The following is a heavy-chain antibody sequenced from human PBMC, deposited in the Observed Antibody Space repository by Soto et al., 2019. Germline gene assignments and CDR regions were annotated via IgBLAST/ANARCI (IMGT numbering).Heavy chain of an antibody. CDR1: GFTFSNAW. J-gene: IGHJ4*01. D-gene: IGHD2-2*01. Sequence: EVQLVESGGGLVKPGGSLRLSCAASGFTFSNAWMSWVRQAPGKGLEWVGRIKSRTDGGTTDYAAPVKGRFTISRDDSKNTLYLQMNSLKTEDTAVYYCTTRSLGYCSSTSCYGGGYWGHGTLVTVSS. V-gene: IGHV3-15*01. CDR2: IKSRTDGGTT. CDR3: TTRSLGYCSSTSCYGGGY.